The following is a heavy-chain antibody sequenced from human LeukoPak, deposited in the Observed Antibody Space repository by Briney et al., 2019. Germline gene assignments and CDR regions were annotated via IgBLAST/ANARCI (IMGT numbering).Heavy chain of an antibody. J-gene: IGHJ4*02. V-gene: IGHV1-2*02. CDR2: INPNSGGT. D-gene: IGHD6-13*01. CDR1: GYTFTGYY. CDR3: ALIAAAGTEYYFDY. Sequence: GASVKVSCKASGYTFTGYYMHWVRQAPGQGLEWMGWINPNSGGTNYAQKFQGRVTMTRDTSISTAYMELSRLRSDDTAVYYCALIAAAGTEYYFDYGGQGTLVTVSA.